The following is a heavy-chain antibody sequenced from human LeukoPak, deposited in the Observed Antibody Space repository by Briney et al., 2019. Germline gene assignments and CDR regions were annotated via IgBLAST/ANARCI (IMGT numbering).Heavy chain of an antibody. J-gene: IGHJ5*02. CDR2: ISGSGGST. CDR1: GFTFSSYA. V-gene: IGHV3-23*01. D-gene: IGHD3-22*01. CDR3: AKEVRYYYDSSGPRWFDP. Sequence: GGSLRLSCAASGFTFSSYAMSWVRQAPGKGLEWVSAISGSGGSTYYADSVKGRFTVSRDNSKNTLYLQMNSLRAEDTAVYYCAKEVRYYYDSSGPRWFDPWGQGTLVTVSS.